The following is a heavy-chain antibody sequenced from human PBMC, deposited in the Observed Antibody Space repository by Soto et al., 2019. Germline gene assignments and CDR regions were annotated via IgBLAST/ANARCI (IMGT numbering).Heavy chain of an antibody. D-gene: IGHD2-2*02. CDR3: ARGPDIVVVPAAIDYYYYMDV. Sequence: PGGSLRLSCAAPGFTVSSNYMSWVRQAPGKGLEWVSVIYSGGSTYYADSVKGRFTISRDNSKNTLYLQMNSLRAEDTAVYYCARGPDIVVVPAAIDYYYYMDVWGEGTTVTV. J-gene: IGHJ6*03. V-gene: IGHV3-66*01. CDR1: GFTVSSNY. CDR2: IYSGGST.